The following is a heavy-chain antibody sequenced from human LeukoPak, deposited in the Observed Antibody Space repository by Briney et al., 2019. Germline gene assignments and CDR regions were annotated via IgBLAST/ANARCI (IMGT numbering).Heavy chain of an antibody. J-gene: IGHJ4*02. V-gene: IGHV3-33*01. CDR2: IWFDGSNT. D-gene: IGHD3-9*01. Sequence: GRSLRLSCAASGFIFSSYAMHWVRQAPGKGPEWVAIIWFDGSNTYYAESVEGRFTISRDNSKNTLYLQMNSLRAEDTAVYSCAREYYDILTGYYNYFDYWGQGTLVTVSS. CDR1: GFIFSSYA. CDR3: AREYYDILTGYYNYFDY.